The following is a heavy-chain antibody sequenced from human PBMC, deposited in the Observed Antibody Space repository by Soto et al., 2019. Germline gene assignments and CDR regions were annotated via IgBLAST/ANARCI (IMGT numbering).Heavy chain of an antibody. V-gene: IGHV1-24*01. CDR1: VYTFTSYY. CDR2: FDPEDGET. J-gene: IGHJ4*02. CDR3: ATVFRAFDY. Sequence: ASAKVSCKASVYTFTSYYMHWVRQAPGQGLEWMGGFDPEDGETIYAQKFQGRVTMTEDTSTDTAYMELSSLRSEDTAVYYCATVFRAFDYWGQGTLVTVSS.